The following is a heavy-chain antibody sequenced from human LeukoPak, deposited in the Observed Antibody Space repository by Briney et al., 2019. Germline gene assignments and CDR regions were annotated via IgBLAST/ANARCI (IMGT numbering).Heavy chain of an antibody. V-gene: IGHV4-38-2*02. J-gene: IGHJ4*02. CDR3: ARARGHFGVVIILFDY. CDR2: IYHSGST. CDR1: GYSISSGYY. Sequence: PSETLSLTCTVSGYSISSGYYWGWIRQPPGKGLEWIGSIYHSGSTYYNPSLKSRVTISVDTSKNQFSLKLSSVTAADTAVYYCARARGHFGVVIILFDYWGQGTLVTVSS. D-gene: IGHD3-3*01.